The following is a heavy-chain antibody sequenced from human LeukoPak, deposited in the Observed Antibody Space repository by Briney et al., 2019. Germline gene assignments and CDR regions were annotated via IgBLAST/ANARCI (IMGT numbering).Heavy chain of an antibody. Sequence: GGSLRLSCAASGFTFSSYSMNWVRQAPGKGLEWVSSISSSSSYIYYADSVKGRFTISRDNAKNSLYLQMNSLRAEDTAVYYCARGPATVTTSRNWFDPWGQGTLVTVSS. D-gene: IGHD4-17*01. V-gene: IGHV3-21*01. J-gene: IGHJ5*02. CDR1: GFTFSSYS. CDR3: ARGPATVTTSRNWFDP. CDR2: ISSSSSYI.